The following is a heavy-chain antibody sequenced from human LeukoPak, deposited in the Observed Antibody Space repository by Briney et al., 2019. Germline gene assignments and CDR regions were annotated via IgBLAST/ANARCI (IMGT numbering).Heavy chain of an antibody. D-gene: IGHD5-18*01. CDR2: IRGSGGGS. Sequence: GGSLRLSCAASGFTFSSYSMNWVRQAPGKGLEWVSAIRGSGGGSNYGDSVKGRFTISRDNSKNTLYLQMNSLRAEDTAVYYCAKRVGAWIQLWSPHDAFDIWGQGTLVTVSS. J-gene: IGHJ3*02. CDR1: GFTFSSYS. CDR3: AKRVGAWIQLWSPHDAFDI. V-gene: IGHV3-23*01.